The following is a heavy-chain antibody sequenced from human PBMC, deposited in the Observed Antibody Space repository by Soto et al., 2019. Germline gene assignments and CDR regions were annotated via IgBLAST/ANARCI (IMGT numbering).Heavy chain of an antibody. V-gene: IGHV4-30-2*01. Sequence: QLQLQESGSGLVKPSQTLSLTCAVSGGSISSGGYSWSWIRQPPGKGLEWIGYIYHSGSTYYNPSRKRRVTISVDRSKNQFSLKLSSVTAADTAVYYCARVPDCSGGSCYSPGWFDPWGQGTLVTVSS. J-gene: IGHJ5*02. CDR3: ARVPDCSGGSCYSPGWFDP. D-gene: IGHD2-15*01. CDR1: GGSISSGGYS. CDR2: IYHSGST.